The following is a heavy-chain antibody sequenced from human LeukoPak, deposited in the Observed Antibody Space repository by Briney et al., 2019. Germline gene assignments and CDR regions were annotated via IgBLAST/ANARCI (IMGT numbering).Heavy chain of an antibody. Sequence: ASVKVSCKASGYTFTGYYVHWVRQAPGQGLEWIGWINPNSGDANYAQKFQGRVTMTRDTSISTAYMELSGLRSDDTAVYYCARGALVRHYYYMEVWGKGTTVTASS. D-gene: IGHD6-6*01. CDR3: ARGALVRHYYYMEV. CDR2: INPNSGDA. V-gene: IGHV1-2*02. J-gene: IGHJ6*03. CDR1: GYTFTGYY.